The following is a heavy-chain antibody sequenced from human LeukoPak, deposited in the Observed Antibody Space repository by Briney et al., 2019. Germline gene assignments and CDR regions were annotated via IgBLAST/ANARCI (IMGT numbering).Heavy chain of an antibody. J-gene: IGHJ4*02. V-gene: IGHV3-21*01. Sequence: PGGSLRLSCLASGYTFSSYSINWVRQAPGKGLEWVSYISVRSNYIYYADSVRGRFRISRDDARDSLYLQMNSLRAEDTAVYYCVRLRRNSDTSGFYYYYDLWGQGTLVTVSS. CDR3: VRLRRNSDTSGFYYYYDL. CDR2: ISVRSNYI. CDR1: GYTFSSYS. D-gene: IGHD3-22*01.